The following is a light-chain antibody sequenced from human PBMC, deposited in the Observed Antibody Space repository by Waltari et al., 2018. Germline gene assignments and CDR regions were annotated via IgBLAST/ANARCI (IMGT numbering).Light chain of an antibody. CDR1: NSNIGSNS. V-gene: IGLV1-47*01. J-gene: IGLJ2*01. Sequence: QSVLTQPPSASGNPGQPVTISCSGGNSNIGSNSVDWYPPFPGTAPKPLIYGRNRRPSGVPDRFSGSKSGTSASLAISGLRSEDEADYYCATWDESLSGLVFGGGTKLTVL. CDR2: GRN. CDR3: ATWDESLSGLV.